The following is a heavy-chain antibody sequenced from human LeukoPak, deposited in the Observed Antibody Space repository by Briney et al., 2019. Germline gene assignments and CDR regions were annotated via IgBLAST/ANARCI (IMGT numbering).Heavy chain of an antibody. CDR2: ISSSGSTI. J-gene: IGHJ3*02. D-gene: IGHD3-3*01. Sequence: GGSLRLSCAASGFTFSNAWMSWVRQAPGKGLEWVSYISSSGSTIYYADSVKGRFTISRDNAKNSLYLQMNSLRAEDTAVYYCASAIRFYGDFESWGQGKLGSVSS. V-gene: IGHV3-48*01. CDR3: ASAIRFYGDFES. CDR1: GFTFSNAW.